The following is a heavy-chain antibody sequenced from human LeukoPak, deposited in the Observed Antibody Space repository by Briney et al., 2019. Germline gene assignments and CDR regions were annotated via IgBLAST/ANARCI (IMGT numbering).Heavy chain of an antibody. V-gene: IGHV4-39*01. CDR1: GGSISSSSYY. CDR2: IYYSGST. Sequence: SETLSLTCTVSGGSISSSSYYWGWIRQPPGKGLEWIGSIYYSGSTYYNPSLKSRVTISVDTSKNQFSLKLSSVTAADTAVYYCARHSQDSSRPYNWFDPWGQGTLVTVSS. CDR3: ARHSQDSSRPYNWFDP. D-gene: IGHD6-13*01. J-gene: IGHJ5*02.